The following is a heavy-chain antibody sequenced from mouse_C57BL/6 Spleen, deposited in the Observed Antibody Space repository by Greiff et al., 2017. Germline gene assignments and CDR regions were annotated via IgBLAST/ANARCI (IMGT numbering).Heavy chain of an antibody. CDR3: ARGAQAKRYYFDY. V-gene: IGHV1-69*01. J-gene: IGHJ2*01. CDR1: GYTFTSYW. Sequence: VQLQQPGAELVMPGASVKLSCKASGYTFTSYWMHWVKQRPGQGLEWIGEIDPSDSYTTYNQKVKGKSTLTVDKSSSTAYMQLSSLTSEDSAVYYCARGAQAKRYYFDYWGQGTTLTVSS. D-gene: IGHD3-2*02. CDR2: IDPSDSYT.